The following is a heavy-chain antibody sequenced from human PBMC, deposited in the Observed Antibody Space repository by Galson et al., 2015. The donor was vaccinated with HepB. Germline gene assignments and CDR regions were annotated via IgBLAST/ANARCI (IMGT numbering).Heavy chain of an antibody. D-gene: IGHD6-13*01. CDR3: ARVGYSSSSQY. CDR1: GYTFISYG. V-gene: IGHV1-18*04. Sequence: SVKVSCKASGYTFISYGITWVRQAPGQGLEWMGWVSAYNGNTKYAQKLQGRVTMTTDTSTSTAYMELRSLRSDDTAVYYCARVGYSSSSQYWGQGTLVTVSS. CDR2: VSAYNGNT. J-gene: IGHJ4*02.